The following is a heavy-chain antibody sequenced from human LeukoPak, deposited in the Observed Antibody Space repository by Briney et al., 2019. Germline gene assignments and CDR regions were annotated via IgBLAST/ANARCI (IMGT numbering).Heavy chain of an antibody. CDR1: GYTFTSYY. D-gene: IGHD3-22*01. J-gene: IGHJ4*02. Sequence: ASVKVSCKASGYTFTSYYMHWVRQAPGQGLEWMGIINPSGGSTNYAQKFQGRVTMTRDTSTSTVYMELSSLRSEDTAVYYCARTRPHYDSSGRTPGEFDYWGQGTLVTVSS. V-gene: IGHV1-46*01. CDR3: ARTRPHYDSSGRTPGEFDY. CDR2: INPSGGST.